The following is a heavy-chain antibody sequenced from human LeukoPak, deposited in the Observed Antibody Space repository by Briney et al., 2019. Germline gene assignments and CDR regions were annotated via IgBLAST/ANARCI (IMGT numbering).Heavy chain of an antibody. CDR2: INWGGGTT. Sequence: GGSLRLSCAASGFTFQYDTMHWVRQPPGKGLEWVSLINWGGGTTYYADSVKGRFTISRDNAKNSLYLQMNSLRAEDTAVYYCAELGITMIGGVWGKGTTVTISS. J-gene: IGHJ6*04. V-gene: IGHV3-43*01. D-gene: IGHD3-10*02. CDR1: GFTFQYDT. CDR3: AELGITMIGGV.